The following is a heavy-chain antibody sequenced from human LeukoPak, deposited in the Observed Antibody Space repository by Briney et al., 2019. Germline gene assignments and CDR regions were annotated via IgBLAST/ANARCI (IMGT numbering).Heavy chain of an antibody. CDR1: GGSISSSSYY. D-gene: IGHD3-22*01. J-gene: IGHJ4*02. Sequence: SETLSFTCTVSGGSISSSSYYWGWIRQPPGKGLEWIGSIYYSGSTYYNPSLKSRVTISVDTSKNQFSLKLSSVTAADTAAYYCARDPPGGTMIVVPGDYWGQGTLVTVSS. CDR3: ARDPPGGTMIVVPGDY. V-gene: IGHV4-39*07. CDR2: IYYSGST.